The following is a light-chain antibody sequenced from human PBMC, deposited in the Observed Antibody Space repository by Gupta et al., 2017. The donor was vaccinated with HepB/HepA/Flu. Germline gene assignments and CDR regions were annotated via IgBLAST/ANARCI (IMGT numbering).Light chain of an antibody. CDR1: QSVSSS. J-gene: IGKJ4*01. CDR2: AAS. V-gene: IGKV3-11*01. CDR3: QQRSNWPPLT. Sequence: EIVLTQSPATLSLSLGERATLSCRASQSVSSSLAWYQQKPGQAPRLLIYAASNRATGIPARFSGSGSGTDFTLTISSLEPEDFAVYYCQQRSNWPPLTFGGGTKVEIK.